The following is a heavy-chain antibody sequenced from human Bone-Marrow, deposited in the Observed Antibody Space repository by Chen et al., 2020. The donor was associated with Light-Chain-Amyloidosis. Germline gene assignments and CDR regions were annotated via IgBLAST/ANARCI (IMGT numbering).Heavy chain of an antibody. CDR1: GGSIMSSSNF. Sequence: QLQLQESGPRLVKSSGTLSLTCTVSGGSIMSSSNFWGWLRQAPGKGLEWIGRIYTSGSTNYNPSLKSRVTMSVDTSKNQFSLKLSSVTAADTAVYYCARSSSSWYEEYYYYYYYMDVWGKGTTVTVSS. V-gene: IGHV4-39*07. D-gene: IGHD6-13*01. J-gene: IGHJ6*03. CDR3: ARSSSSWYEEYYYYYYYMDV. CDR2: IYTSGST.